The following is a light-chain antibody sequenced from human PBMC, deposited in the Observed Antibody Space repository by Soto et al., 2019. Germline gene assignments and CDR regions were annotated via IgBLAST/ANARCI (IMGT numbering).Light chain of an antibody. CDR2: GAS. CDR1: QSVSSSY. V-gene: IGKV3-20*01. J-gene: IGKJ4*01. CDR3: QQYGSSPPLS. Sequence: EIVLTQSPVTLSLSPGERATLSCRASQSVSSSYLAWYQQKPGQAPRLLIYGASSRATGIPDRFSGSGSGTDSTLTISRLEPEDFAVYYCQQYGSSPPLSFGGGTKVDIK.